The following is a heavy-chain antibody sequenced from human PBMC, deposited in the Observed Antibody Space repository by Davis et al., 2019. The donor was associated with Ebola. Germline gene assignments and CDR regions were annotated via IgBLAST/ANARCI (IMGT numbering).Heavy chain of an antibody. Sequence: GGSLRLSCAASGFIFRNNWVTWVRQAPGKGLEWVSVIYGGGSTNYADSVKGRFTISRDNSKNTLYLQMNSLRAEDTAVYYCADIYGLDVWGKGTTVTVSS. CDR1: GFIFRNNW. CDR3: ADIYGLDV. V-gene: IGHV3-53*01. CDR2: IYGGGST. J-gene: IGHJ6*04.